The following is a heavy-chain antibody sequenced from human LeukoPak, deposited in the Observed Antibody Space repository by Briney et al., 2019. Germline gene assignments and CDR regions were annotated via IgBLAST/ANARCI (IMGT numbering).Heavy chain of an antibody. CDR3: AKRGIVIRGILVIGYHQEAYHYDY. CDR1: GFTFSSYA. Sequence: GGSLRLSCAASGFTFSSYAMSWVRQAPGKGLEWVSAISGSGGSTCYADSVKGRFTISRDTSLNTLYLQMTSLRAEDTAVYFCAKRGIVIRGILVIGYHQEAYHYDYWGQGVLVTVSS. V-gene: IGHV3-23*01. D-gene: IGHD3-10*01. CDR2: ISGSGGST. J-gene: IGHJ4*02.